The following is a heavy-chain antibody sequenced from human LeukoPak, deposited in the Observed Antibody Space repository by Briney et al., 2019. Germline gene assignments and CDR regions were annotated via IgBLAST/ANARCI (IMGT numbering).Heavy chain of an antibody. CDR1: GGSISSSSYY. CDR3: ARPRGSGEYYFDY. D-gene: IGHD1-26*01. Sequence: SETLSLTCTVSGGSISSSSYYWGWIRQPPGKGLEWTGSIYYSGSTYYNPSLKSRVTISVDTSKNQFSLKLSSVTAADTAVYYCARPRGSGEYYFDYWGQGTLVTVSS. V-gene: IGHV4-39*01. CDR2: IYYSGST. J-gene: IGHJ4*02.